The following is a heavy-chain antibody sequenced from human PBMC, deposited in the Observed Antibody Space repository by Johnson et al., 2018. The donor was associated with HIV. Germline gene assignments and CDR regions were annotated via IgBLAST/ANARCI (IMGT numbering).Heavy chain of an antibody. V-gene: IGHV3-9*01. CDR3: ALSGGAAAYDAFDI. D-gene: IGHD6-13*01. Sequence: VRLVESGGGLVQPGRSLRLSCAASGFTFDDYAMHWVRQAPGKGLEWVSGISWNSGSIGYADSVKGRFTISRDNAKNSLYLQMNSLRAEDTALYYCALSGGAAAYDAFDIWGQGTMVTVSS. J-gene: IGHJ3*02. CDR1: GFTFDDYA. CDR2: ISWNSGSI.